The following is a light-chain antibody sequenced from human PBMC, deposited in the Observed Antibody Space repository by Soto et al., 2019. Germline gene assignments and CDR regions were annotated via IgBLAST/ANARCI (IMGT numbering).Light chain of an antibody. J-gene: IGLJ2*01. CDR2: GNT. Sequence: QSVLTQPPSVSGAPGQRVTISCTGSSSNIGAHYDVHWYQQLPGTAPKLLIYGNTNRPSGVPDRFSGSKSDTSASLAITGLQAEDEADYYCQSYDSSLSGGIFGGGTKLTVL. CDR1: SSNIGAHYD. CDR3: QSYDSSLSGGI. V-gene: IGLV1-40*01.